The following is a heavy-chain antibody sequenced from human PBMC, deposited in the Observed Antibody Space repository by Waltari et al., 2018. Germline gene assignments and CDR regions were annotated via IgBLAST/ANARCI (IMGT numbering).Heavy chain of an antibody. CDR1: GGSRSLSSYF. CDR3: AREVPRNGYIGLIYYYMDV. CDR2: IYYSGST. J-gene: IGHJ6*03. D-gene: IGHD5-12*01. V-gene: IGHV4-39*01. Sequence: QLQLQESGPGLVKPSETLSLTCTVAGGSRSLSSYFWAWIRQPPGKGLEWIGSIYYSGSTYYNWSLKSRVTISVDRSTNQVSLKLTSVTAADTAVYFCAREVPRNGYIGLIYYYMDVWGKGTTVTVSS.